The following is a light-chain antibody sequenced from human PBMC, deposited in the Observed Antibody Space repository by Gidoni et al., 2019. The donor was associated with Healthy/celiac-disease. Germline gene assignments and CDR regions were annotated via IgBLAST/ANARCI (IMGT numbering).Light chain of an antibody. J-gene: IGKJ4*01. CDR3: QQRSNWPPTT. Sequence: EIVLTQSTATLSLSPGERATLSCRASQRVSSYLAWYQQKPGQAPRLLIYDASNRATGIPARFSGSGSGTDFTLTISSLEPEDFAVYYCQQRSNWPPTTFGGGTKVEIK. CDR2: DAS. V-gene: IGKV3-11*01. CDR1: QRVSSY.